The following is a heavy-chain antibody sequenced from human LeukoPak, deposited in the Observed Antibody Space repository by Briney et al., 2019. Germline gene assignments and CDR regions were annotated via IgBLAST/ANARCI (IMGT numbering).Heavy chain of an antibody. J-gene: IGHJ5*02. CDR2: IYSGGST. CDR3: ARGHRYYYGSGTPNWFDP. CDR1: GGSISSYY. Sequence: ETLSLTCTVSGGSISSYYWSWIRQAPGKGLEWVSVIYSGGSTYYADSVKGRFTISRDNSKNTLYLQMNSLRAEDTAVYYCARGHRYYYGSGTPNWFDPWGQGTLVTVSS. V-gene: IGHV3-53*01. D-gene: IGHD3-10*01.